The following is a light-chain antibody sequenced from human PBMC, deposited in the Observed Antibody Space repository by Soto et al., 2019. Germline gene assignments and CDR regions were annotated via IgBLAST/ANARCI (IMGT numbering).Light chain of an antibody. CDR2: GNN. CDR3: QSYDSSLSGSVV. Sequence: QSVLTQPPSVSGAPGQRVTISCTGSSSNIGAGYDVHWYQQLPGTAPKLLIYGNNNRPSGVPDRLSGSKSGTSASLAITGLQAEDEADYYCQSYDSSLSGSVVFGGGTKVTVL. J-gene: IGLJ2*01. CDR1: SSNIGAGYD. V-gene: IGLV1-40*01.